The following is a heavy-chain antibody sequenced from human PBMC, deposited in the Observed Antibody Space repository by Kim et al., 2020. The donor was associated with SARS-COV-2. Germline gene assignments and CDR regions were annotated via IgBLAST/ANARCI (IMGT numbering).Heavy chain of an antibody. V-gene: IGHV3-15*01. CDR1: GFTFSNAW. D-gene: IGHD5-18*01. Sequence: GGSLRLSCAASGFTFSNAWMSWVRQAPGKGLEWVGRIKSKTDGGTTDHAAPVKGRFTISREDSKNTLYLQMNSLKTEDTAVYYCTTVETVMVNSRPFDYWGQGTLVTVSS. CDR3: TTVETVMVNSRPFDY. CDR2: IKSKTDGGTT. J-gene: IGHJ4*02.